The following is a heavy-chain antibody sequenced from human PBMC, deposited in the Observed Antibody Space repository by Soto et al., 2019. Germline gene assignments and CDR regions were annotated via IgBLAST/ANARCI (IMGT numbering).Heavy chain of an antibody. J-gene: IGHJ4*01. CDR1: GGSISSGGYY. Sequence: QVQLQESGPGLVKPSQTLSLTCTVSGGSISSGGYYWSWIRQHPGKGLEWIGYIYYSGSTYYNPSLKSRVTISVDTSKNQFSLMLSSVTAADTAVYYCARSSTSANYFDYWGHGTLVTVSS. V-gene: IGHV4-31*03. CDR3: ARSSTSANYFDY. D-gene: IGHD2-2*01. CDR2: IYYSGST.